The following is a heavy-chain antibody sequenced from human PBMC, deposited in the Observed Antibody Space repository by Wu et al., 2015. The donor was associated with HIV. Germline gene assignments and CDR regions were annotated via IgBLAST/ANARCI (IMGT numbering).Heavy chain of an antibody. V-gene: IGHV1-69*05. D-gene: IGHD2-15*01. CDR1: GGTFSSYV. Sequence: QVQLVQSGSEVKKPGSSVKVSCKASGGTFSSYVISWVRQAPGQGLEWMGGIIPIFDTPKYAQKFQGRLTISTDESTNTVYLELSSLKSEDTGIYYCARVSCGGGSCYWFFDLWGLAPWSLSPQ. J-gene: IGHJ2*01. CDR2: IIPIFDTP. CDR3: ARVSCGGGSCYWFFDL.